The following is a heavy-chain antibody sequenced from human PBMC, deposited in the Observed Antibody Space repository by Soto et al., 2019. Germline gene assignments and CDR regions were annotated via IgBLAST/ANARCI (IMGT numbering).Heavy chain of an antibody. V-gene: IGHV4-31*03. J-gene: IGHJ5*02. D-gene: IGHD2-2*01. CDR3: GRGGRFCVSSSCYSWGNWFDT. Sequence: NLSLTCNVSGASISNSGYYWGGIRHLAVRGLEWIGYTFSTWSIYYNPSLQSRLSISPDRSQNRFSREATSVTAPDTAVYYWGRGGRFCVSSSCYSWGNWFDTGGQGTPVPVS. CDR2: TFSTWSI. CDR1: GASISNSGYY.